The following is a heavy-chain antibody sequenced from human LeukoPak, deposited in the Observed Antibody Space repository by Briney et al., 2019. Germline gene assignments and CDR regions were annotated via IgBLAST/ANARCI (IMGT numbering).Heavy chain of an antibody. D-gene: IGHD3-22*01. CDR1: GGSFSGYY. CDR3: ATPDSSGYYYLY. Sequence: SETLSLTCAVYGGSFSGYYWSWIRQPPRKGLEWIGEINHSGSTNYNPSLKSRVTISVDTSKNQFSLKLSSVTAADTAVYYCATPDSSGYYYLYWGQGTLVTVSS. J-gene: IGHJ4*02. CDR2: INHSGST. V-gene: IGHV4-34*01.